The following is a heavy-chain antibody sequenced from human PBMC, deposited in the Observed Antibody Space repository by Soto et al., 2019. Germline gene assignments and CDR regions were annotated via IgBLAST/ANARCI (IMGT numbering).Heavy chain of an antibody. CDR2: IIPIFGTA. D-gene: IGHD3-10*01. J-gene: IGHJ6*02. CDR1: GGTFSSYA. CDR3: ARDLSMVRGVIAGNYYGMDV. Sequence: QVQLVQSGAEVKKPGSSVKVSCKASGGTFSSYAISWVRQAPGQGLEWMGGIIPIFGTANYAQKIQGRVTITADESTITAYMELSSLRSEDTAVYYCARDLSMVRGVIAGNYYGMDVWGQGTTVTVSS. V-gene: IGHV1-69*01.